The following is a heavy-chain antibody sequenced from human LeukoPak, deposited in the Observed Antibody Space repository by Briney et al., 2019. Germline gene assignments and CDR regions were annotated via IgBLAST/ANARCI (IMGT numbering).Heavy chain of an antibody. J-gene: IGHJ4*02. V-gene: IGHV4-34*01. CDR3: ARVVGSSGWPDY. CDR1: GGSFSGYY. Sequence: SETLSLTCAVYGGSFSGYYWSWIRQPPGKGLEWIGEINHSGSTNYNPSLESRVTISVDTSKNQFSLKLSSVTAADTAVYYCARVVGSSGWPDYWGQGTLVTVSS. CDR2: INHSGST. D-gene: IGHD6-19*01.